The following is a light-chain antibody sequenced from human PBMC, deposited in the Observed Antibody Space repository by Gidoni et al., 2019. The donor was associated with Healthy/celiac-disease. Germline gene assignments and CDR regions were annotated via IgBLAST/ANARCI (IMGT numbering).Light chain of an antibody. Sequence: EIVLTQSPAALSLSPGERATLSCRASQSVSSYLAWYQQKPGQAARLLIYDASNRAAGIPARFSGSGSGTDFTLTISSLEPEDFAVYYCQQRSNWPPVTFGQGTRLEIK. CDR1: QSVSSY. CDR2: DAS. CDR3: QQRSNWPPVT. J-gene: IGKJ5*01. V-gene: IGKV3-11*01.